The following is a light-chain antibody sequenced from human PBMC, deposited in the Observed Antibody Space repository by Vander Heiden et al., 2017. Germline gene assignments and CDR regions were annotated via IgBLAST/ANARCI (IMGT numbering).Light chain of an antibody. Sequence: DIVMTQSPDSLAVSLGERATINCTSSQSVLTNSNNKNYLSWYQVKPGQPPKLLIYGASTRESGVPDRFSGSESGTDFSLTISSLQAEDVAVYYCHKYYTTPRTFGQGTKLEI. CDR3: HKYYTTPRT. V-gene: IGKV4-1*01. J-gene: IGKJ1*01. CDR1: QSVLTNSNNKNY. CDR2: GAS.